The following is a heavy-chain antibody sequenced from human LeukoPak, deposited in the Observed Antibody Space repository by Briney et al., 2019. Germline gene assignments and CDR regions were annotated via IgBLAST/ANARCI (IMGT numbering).Heavy chain of an antibody. D-gene: IGHD3-16*02. J-gene: IGHJ4*02. CDR1: GFTFGDYA. CDR2: IRSKAYGGTT. Sequence: PGRSLRLSCTASGFTFGDYAMSWVRQAPGKGLGWVGFIRSKAYGGTTEYAASVKGRFTISRDDSKSIAYLQMNSLKTEDTAVYYCTRDPYYVWGSYRSDYWGQGTLVTVSS. CDR3: TRDPYYVWGSYRSDY. V-gene: IGHV3-49*04.